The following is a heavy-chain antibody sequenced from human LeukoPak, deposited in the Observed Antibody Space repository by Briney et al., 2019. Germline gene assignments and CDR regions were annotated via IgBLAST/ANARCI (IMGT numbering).Heavy chain of an antibody. V-gene: IGHV1-46*01. CDR2: INPSGGST. CDR3: ARSLYYYDSSGYPGDY. Sequence: AASVKVSCKASGYTFTSYYMHWVRQAPGQGLEWMGIINPSGGSTSYARKFQGRVTMTRDTSTSTVYMELSSLRSEDTAVYYCARSLYYYDSSGYPGDYWGQGTLVTVSS. D-gene: IGHD3-22*01. J-gene: IGHJ4*02. CDR1: GYTFTSYY.